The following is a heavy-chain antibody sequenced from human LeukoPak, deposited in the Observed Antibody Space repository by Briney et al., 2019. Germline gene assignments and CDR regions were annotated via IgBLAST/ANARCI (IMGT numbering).Heavy chain of an antibody. D-gene: IGHD6-13*01. CDR1: GGSISSASYY. Sequence: SQTLSLTCTVSGGSISSASYYWSWIRQPAGKGLEWIGRIYTSGSTNYIPSLKSRVTISVDMSKNQFSLKLSSVTAADTAVYYCAMRERLAAAFDYWGQGTLVTVSS. J-gene: IGHJ4*02. V-gene: IGHV4-61*02. CDR3: AMRERLAAAFDY. CDR2: IYTSGST.